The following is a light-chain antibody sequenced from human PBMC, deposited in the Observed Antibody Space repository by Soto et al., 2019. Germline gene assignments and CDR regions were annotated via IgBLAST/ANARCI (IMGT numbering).Light chain of an antibody. J-gene: IGKJ2*01. Sequence: DIQMTQSPSSLSASVGDRVTITCQASQDISNYLNWYQQKPGKDPKLLIYDASDLETGVASRFSGSGSGTDFTFTISSLQPEDIATYYCQQYDNVPYTFGQGTKLEIK. CDR1: QDISNY. CDR2: DAS. V-gene: IGKV1-33*01. CDR3: QQYDNVPYT.